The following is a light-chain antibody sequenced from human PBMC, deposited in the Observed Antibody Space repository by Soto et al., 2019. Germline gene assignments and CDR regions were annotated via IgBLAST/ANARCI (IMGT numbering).Light chain of an antibody. CDR1: QSVSSN. CDR2: GAS. V-gene: IGKV3-15*01. Sequence: EIVITQSPATLSVSPGERATLSCRASQSVSSNLAWYQQKPGQAPSLLIYGASTRATGIPARFSGSGSGTEFTLTNSNLQSEDFALDYCQQDNDWPRTFGQGTKVEI. CDR3: QQDNDWPRT. J-gene: IGKJ1*01.